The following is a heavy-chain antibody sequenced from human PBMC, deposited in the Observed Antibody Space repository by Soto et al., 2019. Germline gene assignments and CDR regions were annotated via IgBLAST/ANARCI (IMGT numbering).Heavy chain of an antibody. V-gene: IGHV1-18*01. CDR2: ISAYNGNT. CDR3: ARGGESGSYQDY. J-gene: IGHJ4*02. D-gene: IGHD1-26*01. CDR1: GYTFTNYG. Sequence: QVRLVRSGDEVKKPGASMKVSCKASGYTFTNYGISWVRQAPGQGLEWMGWISAYNGNTNYAEKYQGRVTMTTDTSTSTAYMELRSLRSDDTAVYYCARGGESGSYQDYWGQGTLVTVSS.